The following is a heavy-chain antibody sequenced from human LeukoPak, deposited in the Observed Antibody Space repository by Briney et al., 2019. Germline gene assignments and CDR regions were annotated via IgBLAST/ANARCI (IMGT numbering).Heavy chain of an antibody. V-gene: IGHV3-7*01. Sequence: GGSLRLSCAASGFTFSSYWTSWVRHAPGEGLEWGANIKQDGSEKYYVDSVKGRFTISRNNAQNSLYLQMNSLRAEDPAVYYCARDGGYGEYYYYIDVWGKGTTVTVSS. CDR1: GFTFSSYW. CDR3: ARDGGYGEYYYYIDV. CDR2: IKQDGSEK. J-gene: IGHJ6*03. D-gene: IGHD5-12*01.